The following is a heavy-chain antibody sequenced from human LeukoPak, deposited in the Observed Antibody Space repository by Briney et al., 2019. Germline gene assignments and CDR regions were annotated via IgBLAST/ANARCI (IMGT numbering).Heavy chain of an antibody. Sequence: GRSLRLSCAASGFTFSSYAMSWVRQAPGKGLEWVSGISDNGDSTYYADSVKGLFTISRDNSKNALYLQMNSLGAEDTAVYYCAHRDHITGWYKFYVDYWGQGTLVTVSS. CDR3: AHRDHITGWYKFYVDY. CDR1: GFTFSSYA. J-gene: IGHJ4*02. D-gene: IGHD6-19*01. V-gene: IGHV3-23*01. CDR2: ISDNGDST.